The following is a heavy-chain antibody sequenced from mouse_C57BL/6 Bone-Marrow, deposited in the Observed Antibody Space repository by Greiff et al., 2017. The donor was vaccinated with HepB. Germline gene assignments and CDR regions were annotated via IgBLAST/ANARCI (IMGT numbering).Heavy chain of an antibody. CDR2: IDPENGDT. V-gene: IGHV14-4*01. J-gene: IGHJ2*01. D-gene: IGHD1-1*01. Sequence: VHVKQSGAELVRPGASVKLSCTASGFNIKDDYMHWVKQRPEQGLEWIGWIDPENGDTEYASKFQGKATITADTSSNTAYLQLSSLTSEDTAVYYCTRGVTTVVAHFDYWGQGTTLTVSS. CDR1: GFNIKDDY. CDR3: TRGVTTVVAHFDY.